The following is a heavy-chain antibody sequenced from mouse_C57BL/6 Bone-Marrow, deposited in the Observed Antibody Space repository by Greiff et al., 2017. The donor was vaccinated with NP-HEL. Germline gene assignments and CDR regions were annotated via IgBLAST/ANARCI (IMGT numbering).Heavy chain of an antibody. CDR1: GFSLSTFGMG. J-gene: IGHJ2*01. V-gene: IGHV8-8*01. CDR2: IWWDDDK. Sequence: QVTLKESGPGILQPSQTLSLTCSFSGFSLSTFGMGVGWIRQPSGKGLEWLAHIWWDDDKYYNPALKSRLTISKDTSKNQVFLKIANVDTADTATYYCARMDRDYYGSSYEDYWGQGTTLTVSS. CDR3: ARMDRDYYGSSYEDY. D-gene: IGHD1-1*01.